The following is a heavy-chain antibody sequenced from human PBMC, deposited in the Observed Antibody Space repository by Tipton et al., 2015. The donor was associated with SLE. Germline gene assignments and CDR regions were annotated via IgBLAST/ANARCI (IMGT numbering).Heavy chain of an antibody. CDR2: ISGSGGST. V-gene: IGHV3-23*01. J-gene: IGHJ3*02. D-gene: IGHD6-6*01. CDR1: GFTFSSYA. CDR3: AKASTPSTGALDI. Sequence: SLRLSCAASGFTFSSYAMSWVRQAPGKGLEWVSAISGSGGSTYYADSVKGRFTISRDNSKNTLYLQMNSLRAEDTAVYYCAKASTPSTGALDIWGQGTMVTVSS.